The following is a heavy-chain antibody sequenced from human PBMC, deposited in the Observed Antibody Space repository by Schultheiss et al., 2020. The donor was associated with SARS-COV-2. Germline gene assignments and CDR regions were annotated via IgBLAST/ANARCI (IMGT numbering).Heavy chain of an antibody. CDR2: ISSSGSYI. CDR1: GFSFSNYD. V-gene: IGHV3-21*01. J-gene: IGHJ6*02. CDR3: AREDSTLGYYGMDV. Sequence: GESLKISCVASGFSFSNYDMSWVRQAPGKGLEWVSSISSSGSYIFYTDSVRGRFTSSRDKAKDSLYLQMNSLRAEDTAVYYCAREDSTLGYYGMDVWGQGTTVTVSS. D-gene: IGHD3-3*02.